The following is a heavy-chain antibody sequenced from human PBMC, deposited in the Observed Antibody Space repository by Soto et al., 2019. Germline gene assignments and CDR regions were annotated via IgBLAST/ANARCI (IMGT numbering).Heavy chain of an antibody. Sequence: PGESLKISCKGSGYSFTSYWIGWVRQMPGKGLEWMGIIYPGDSDTRYSPSFQGQVTISADKSISTAYLQWSSLKASDTAMYYCARPRDGNYYYYGMDVWGQGTTVTVSS. V-gene: IGHV5-51*01. CDR3: ARPRDGNYYYYGMDV. CDR1: GYSFTSYW. J-gene: IGHJ6*02. CDR2: IYPGDSDT.